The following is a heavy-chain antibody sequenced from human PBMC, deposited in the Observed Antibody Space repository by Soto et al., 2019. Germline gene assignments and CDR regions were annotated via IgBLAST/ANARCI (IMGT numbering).Heavy chain of an antibody. Sequence: SLRLSCAASGFTFDDYAMHWVRQAPGKGLEWVSLISWDGGSTYYADSVKGRFTISRDNSKNSLYLQMNSLRAEDTALYYCAKDYYYGSGSYYTQYYYYGMDVWGQGTTVTVSS. D-gene: IGHD3-10*01. V-gene: IGHV3-43D*04. CDR3: AKDYYYGSGSYYTQYYYYGMDV. J-gene: IGHJ6*02. CDR1: GFTFDDYA. CDR2: ISWDGGST.